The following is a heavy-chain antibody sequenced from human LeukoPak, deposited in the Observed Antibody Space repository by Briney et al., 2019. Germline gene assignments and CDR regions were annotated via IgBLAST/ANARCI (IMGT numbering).Heavy chain of an antibody. V-gene: IGHV3-21*01. CDR3: ARADCSGSTCYLRRSWFDP. Sequence: GGSLRLSCAASGFRLSDYDMNWVRQAPGKGLEWVSSISTGSRYIYYAYSVKGRFTISRDDAKNSLYLQMDYLRAEDTAVYYCARADCSGSTCYLRRSWFDPWGQGTLVTVSS. J-gene: IGHJ5*02. D-gene: IGHD2-2*01. CDR1: GFRLSDYD. CDR2: ISTGSRYI.